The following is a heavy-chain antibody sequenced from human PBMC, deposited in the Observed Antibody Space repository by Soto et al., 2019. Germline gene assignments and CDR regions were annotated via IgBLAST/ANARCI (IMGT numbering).Heavy chain of an antibody. J-gene: IGHJ4*02. CDR1: GGTFSSYA. CDR2: IIPIFGTA. V-gene: IGHV1-69*13. CDR3: ARDTYSGSYYGLCWY. D-gene: IGHD1-26*01. Sequence: AVKVSCKASGGTFSSYAISWVRQAPGQGLEWMGGIIPIFGTANYAQKFQGRVTITADESTSTAYMELSSLRSEDTAVYYCARDTYSGSYYGLCWYWGQGTLVTVSS.